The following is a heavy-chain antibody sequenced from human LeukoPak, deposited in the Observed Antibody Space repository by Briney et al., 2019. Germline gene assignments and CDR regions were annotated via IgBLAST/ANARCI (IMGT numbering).Heavy chain of an antibody. CDR1: GFTFSSYW. CDR3: ARDPRYGGNSGFDY. J-gene: IGHJ4*02. CDR2: IKQDGSEK. V-gene: IGHV3-7*03. Sequence: PGGSLRLSCAASGFTFSSYWMSWVRQAPGKGLEWVANIKQDGSEKYYVDSVKGRFTISRDNAKNSLYLQMNSLRAEDTAVYYCARDPRYGGNSGFDYWGQGTLVTVSS. D-gene: IGHD4-23*01.